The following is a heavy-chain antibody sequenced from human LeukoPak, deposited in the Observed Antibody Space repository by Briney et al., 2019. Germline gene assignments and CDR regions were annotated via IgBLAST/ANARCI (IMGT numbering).Heavy chain of an antibody. CDR2: INHSGRT. CDR1: GGSFSGYY. J-gene: IGHJ5*02. CDR3: ARNNRKTGTTPTNWFDP. D-gene: IGHD1-1*01. Sequence: PSETLSLTCAVYGGSFSGYYWSWIRQPPGKGLEWIGEINHSGRTNYNPSLKSRVTISVDTSKNQFSLKLSSVTAADTAVYYCARNNRKTGTTPTNWFDPWGQGTLVTVSS. V-gene: IGHV4-34*01.